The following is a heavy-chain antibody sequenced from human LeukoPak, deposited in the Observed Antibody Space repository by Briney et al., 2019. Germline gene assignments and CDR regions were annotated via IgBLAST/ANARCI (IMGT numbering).Heavy chain of an antibody. CDR3: ARGIPQTYYYDSSGYS. J-gene: IGHJ5*02. CDR1: GYTFTSYG. D-gene: IGHD3-22*01. V-gene: IGHV1-18*01. CDR2: ISAYNGNT. Sequence: ASVKVSCKASGYTFTSYGISWVRQAPGQGLEWMGWISAYNGNTNYAQKLQGRVTMTTDTSTSTAYMELSSLRSEDTAVYYCARGIPQTYYYDSSGYSWGQGTLVTVSS.